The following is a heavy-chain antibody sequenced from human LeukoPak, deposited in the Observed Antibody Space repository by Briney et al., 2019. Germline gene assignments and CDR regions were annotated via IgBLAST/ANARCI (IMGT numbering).Heavy chain of an antibody. V-gene: IGHV3-23*01. CDR2: ISGSGGST. J-gene: IGHJ4*02. CDR3: AKGADVLRFLEWLQSSDYFDY. CDR1: GFTFSSYA. Sequence: GGSLRLSCAASGFTFSSYAMSWFRQAPGKGLEWVSAISGSGGSTYYADSVKGRFTISRDNSKNTLYLQMNSLRAEDTAVYYCAKGADVLRFLEWLQSSDYFDYWGQGTLVTVSS. D-gene: IGHD3-3*01.